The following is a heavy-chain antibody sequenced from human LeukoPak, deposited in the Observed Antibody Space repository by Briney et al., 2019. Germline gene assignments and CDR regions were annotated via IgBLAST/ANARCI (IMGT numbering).Heavy chain of an antibody. J-gene: IGHJ4*02. D-gene: IGHD1-26*01. CDR3: AYSVRYDLFEF. CDR1: GGSISSSNYF. Sequence: KPSETLSLTCTVSGGSISSSNYFWGWIRQPPGKGLEWIGTLFDNGTIYYGQSFKSRVSISVDTSKNQFSLNLRSLAAADTAVYYCAYSVRYDLFEFWGQGALVTVSS. CDR2: LFDNGTI. V-gene: IGHV4-39*01.